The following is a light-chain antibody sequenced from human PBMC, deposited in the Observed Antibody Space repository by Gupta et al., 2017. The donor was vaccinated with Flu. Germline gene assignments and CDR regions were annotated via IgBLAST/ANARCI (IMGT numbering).Light chain of an antibody. J-gene: IGLJ1*01. CDR1: NNDVSRYDF. Sequence: QSALTQPPSASGSPGRLVTISCTGTNNDVSRYDFGSWYRQHPGNAPILMSNEVTKRPSGVPDRVSGSKSGNTASLTVSGLQAEDDSYYYCSEFAGSHYVFGGGTKVTVL. CDR2: EVT. V-gene: IGLV2-8*01. CDR3: SEFAGSHYV.